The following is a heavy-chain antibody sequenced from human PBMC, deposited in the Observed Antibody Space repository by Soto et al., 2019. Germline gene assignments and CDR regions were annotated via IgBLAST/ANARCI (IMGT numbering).Heavy chain of an antibody. Sequence: QVQLVESGGGVVQPGRSLRLSCAASGFTFSSYGMHWVRQAPGKGLEWVAVIWYDGSNKYYADSVKGRFTISRDNSKNTLYQQMNSPRAEDTAVYYCARDPLCFGELSPNYYFDYWGQGTLVTVSS. CDR3: ARDPLCFGELSPNYYFDY. CDR1: GFTFSSYG. CDR2: IWYDGSNK. V-gene: IGHV3-33*01. D-gene: IGHD3-10*01. J-gene: IGHJ4*02.